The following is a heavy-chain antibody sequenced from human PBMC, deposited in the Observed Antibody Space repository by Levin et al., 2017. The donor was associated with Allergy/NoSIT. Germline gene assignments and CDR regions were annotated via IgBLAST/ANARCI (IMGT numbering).Heavy chain of an antibody. D-gene: IGHD5-18*01. J-gene: IGHJ4*02. CDR3: AKGIRNVAQYYFDY. CDR1: GFTFSSYA. CDR2: ISDGGGST. Sequence: PGGSLRLSCAASGFTFSSYAMTWVRQAPGKGLERVATISDGGGSTYYADSVKGRLTISRDNAKNTLYLQMNSLTAEDPAVYYCAKGIRNVAQYYFDYWGQGTLVTVSS. V-gene: IGHV3-23*01.